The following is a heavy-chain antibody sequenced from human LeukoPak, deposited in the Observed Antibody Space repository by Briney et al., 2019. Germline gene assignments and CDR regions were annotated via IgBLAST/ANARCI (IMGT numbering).Heavy chain of an antibody. D-gene: IGHD2-15*01. CDR1: GGSISSGSYY. Sequence: SETLSLTCTVSGGSISSGSYYWSWIRQPAGKGLEWIGHIYTSGSTNYNPSLKSRVTMSVDTSKNQFSLKLSSVTAADTAVYYCARDPAPLRDSRYWYFDLWGRGTLVTVSS. J-gene: IGHJ2*01. CDR2: IYTSGST. CDR3: ARDPAPLRDSRYWYFDL. V-gene: IGHV4-61*09.